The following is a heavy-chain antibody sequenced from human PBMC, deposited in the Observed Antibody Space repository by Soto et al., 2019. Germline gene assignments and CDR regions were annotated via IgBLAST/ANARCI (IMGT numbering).Heavy chain of an antibody. CDR1: SASINKYY. D-gene: IGHD2-2*01. CDR2: VCSSGSA. Sequence: SETLSLTCAVSSASINKYYWAWIRQPAGKGLEWIGRVCSSGSANYNPSLEGRVTMSVDTSKNQFSLKLNSLTAADTALYFCAREKGPPADPFYFDYWGQGILVTVSS. CDR3: AREKGPPADPFYFDY. V-gene: IGHV4-4*07. J-gene: IGHJ4*02.